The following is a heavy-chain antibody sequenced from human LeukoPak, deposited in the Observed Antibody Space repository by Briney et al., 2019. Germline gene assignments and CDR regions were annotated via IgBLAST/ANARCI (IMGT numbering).Heavy chain of an antibody. Sequence: GGSLRLSCAASGFTFSSYSMNWVRQAPGKGLEWVSYISSSSSTIHYADSVKGRFTISRDNAKNSLYLQMNSLRAEDTAVYYCAELGITMIGGVWGKGTTVTISS. CDR2: ISSSSSTI. D-gene: IGHD3-10*02. CDR3: AELGITMIGGV. CDR1: GFTFSSYS. V-gene: IGHV3-48*04. J-gene: IGHJ6*04.